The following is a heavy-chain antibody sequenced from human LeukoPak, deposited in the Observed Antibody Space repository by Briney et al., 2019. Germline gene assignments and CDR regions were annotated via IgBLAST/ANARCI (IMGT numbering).Heavy chain of an antibody. CDR1: GGTFSSYA. CDR2: IIPILGIA. D-gene: IGHD6-19*01. Sequence: ASVKVSCKASGGTFSSYAISWVRQAPGQGLEWMGRIIPILGIANYAQKFQGRVTITADKSTSTAYMELSSLRSEDTAVYYCARDVGDEGWYVGAFDIWGQGTMVTVSS. J-gene: IGHJ3*02. CDR3: ARDVGDEGWYVGAFDI. V-gene: IGHV1-69*04.